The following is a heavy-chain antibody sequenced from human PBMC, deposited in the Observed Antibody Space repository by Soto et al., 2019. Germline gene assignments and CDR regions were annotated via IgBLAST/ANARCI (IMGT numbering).Heavy chain of an antibody. V-gene: IGHV4-59*08. Sequence: PSETLSLTCTVSGGSISSYYWSWIRQPPGQGLEWIGYIFYSGSTNYNPSLRSRVTISVDTSKSQFSLKLRSVTAADTAVYYCARHAFKLPAAITTIFDYWCQGMLVTVSS. CDR1: GGSISSYY. D-gene: IGHD2-2*01. J-gene: IGHJ4*02. CDR2: IFYSGST. CDR3: ARHAFKLPAAITTIFDY.